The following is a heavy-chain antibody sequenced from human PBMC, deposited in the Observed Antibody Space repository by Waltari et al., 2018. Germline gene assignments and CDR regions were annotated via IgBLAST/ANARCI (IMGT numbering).Heavy chain of an antibody. J-gene: IGHJ4*02. V-gene: IGHV3-23*04. D-gene: IGHD3-9*01. CDR2: MMGSGGRT. CDR1: GFTFNIHA. CDR3: ATSYYDILTGYSTPWY. Sequence: EVQLVESGGGLVQPGGSLRLSGAASGFTFNIHAMSWGRQAPGKGRGWVSAMMGSGGRTYYADSVRGRFTISRDNSKNTLYLQMNSLRAEDTAVYYCATSYYDILTGYSTPWYWGQGTLVTVSS.